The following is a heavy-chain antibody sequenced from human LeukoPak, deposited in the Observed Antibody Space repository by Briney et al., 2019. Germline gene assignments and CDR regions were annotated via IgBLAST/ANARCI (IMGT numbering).Heavy chain of an antibody. V-gene: IGHV2-70*11. D-gene: IGHD6-19*01. CDR1: GFSLSTSGMC. Sequence: SGPALVKPTQTLTLTCTFSGFSLSTSGMCVSWIRQPPGKALEWLARIDWDDDKYYSTSLKTRLTISKGTSKNQVVLTMTNMDPVDTATYYCARILPSSGWYYFDYWGQGTLVTVSS. CDR2: IDWDDDK. CDR3: ARILPSSGWYYFDY. J-gene: IGHJ4*02.